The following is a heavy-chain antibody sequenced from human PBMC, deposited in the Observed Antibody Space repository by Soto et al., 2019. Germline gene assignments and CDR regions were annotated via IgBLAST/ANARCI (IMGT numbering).Heavy chain of an antibody. CDR2: INPANGNT. CDR3: ARDIGIVGPRANDAFAV. Sequence: QVQLVQSGAELKKPGASVNISCQASGFTFSDTLLNWVRQGPGQRLEWMGWINPANGNTRYSESFQGRVTISSLSASSTAYVALSDLTSAPTAVQYCARDIGIVGPRANDAFAVLCQGTMTTVSS. V-gene: IGHV1-3*01. D-gene: IGHD2-15*01. CDR1: GFTFSDTL. J-gene: IGHJ3*01.